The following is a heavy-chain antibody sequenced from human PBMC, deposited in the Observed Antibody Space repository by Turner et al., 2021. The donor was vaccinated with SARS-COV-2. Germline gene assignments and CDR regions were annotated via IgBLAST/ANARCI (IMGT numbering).Heavy chain of an antibody. D-gene: IGHD1-1*01. Sequence: QLQLQESGPGLVKPSETLSLTCTVSGGSISSSSYYWGWIRQPPEKGLEWIGSIYYSGITYYNQSLKSRVTISVDTSKNQFSLKLSSVTAADTAVYYCARLRPTQNFDYWGQGTLVTVSS. J-gene: IGHJ4*02. V-gene: IGHV4-39*01. CDR2: IYYSGIT. CDR3: ARLRPTQNFDY. CDR1: GGSISSSSYY.